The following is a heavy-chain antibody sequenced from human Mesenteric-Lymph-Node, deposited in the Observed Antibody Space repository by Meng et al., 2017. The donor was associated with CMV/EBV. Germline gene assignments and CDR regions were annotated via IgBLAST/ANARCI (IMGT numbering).Heavy chain of an antibody. CDR1: GFTFSNYW. J-gene: IGHJ3*02. CDR2: INSDGTSS. D-gene: IGHD3-3*01. CDR3: TYYDFWSGRHDAFDI. Sequence: GGSLRLSCAASGFTFSNYWMHWVRQAPGKGLVWVSRINSDGTSSNYADSVKGRFTISRDNSKNTLYLQMNSLRAEDTAVYYCTYYDFWSGRHDAFDIWGQGTMVTVSS. V-gene: IGHV3-74*01.